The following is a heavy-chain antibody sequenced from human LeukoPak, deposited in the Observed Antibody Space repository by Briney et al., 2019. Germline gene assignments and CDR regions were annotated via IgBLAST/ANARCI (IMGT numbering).Heavy chain of an antibody. Sequence: PSETLSLTCAVYGGSFSGYYWSWIRQPPGKGLEWIGEINHSGSTNYNPSLKSRVTISVDTSKNQFSLKLSSVTAADTAVYYCARILIYDFWSGYYPYYFDYWGQGTLVTVSS. D-gene: IGHD3-3*01. CDR2: INHSGST. CDR3: ARILIYDFWSGYYPYYFDY. J-gene: IGHJ4*02. V-gene: IGHV4-34*01. CDR1: GGSFSGYY.